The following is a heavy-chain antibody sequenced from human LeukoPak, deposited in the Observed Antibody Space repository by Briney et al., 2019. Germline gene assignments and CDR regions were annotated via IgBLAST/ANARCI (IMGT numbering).Heavy chain of an antibody. V-gene: IGHV4-59*11. CDR2: IYNSGTT. Sequence: KPSETLSLTCTVSGVSTSSHYWSWIRQPPGKEREWIGYIYNSGTTKYNPSLKSRVSISLDTSKNQFSLKLKSVTVADTAVYYCARGTAVAEFDYWGQGTLVTVSS. CDR3: ARGTAVAEFDY. J-gene: IGHJ4*02. CDR1: GVSTSSHY. D-gene: IGHD6-19*01.